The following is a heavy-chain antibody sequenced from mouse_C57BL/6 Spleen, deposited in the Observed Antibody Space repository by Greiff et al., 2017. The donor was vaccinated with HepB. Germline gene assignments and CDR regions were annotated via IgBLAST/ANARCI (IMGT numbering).Heavy chain of an antibody. CDR2: ISGGGGNT. V-gene: IGHV5-9*01. CDR3: ARSTMVTSWFAY. J-gene: IGHJ3*01. Sequence: EVKVVESGGGLVKPGGSLKLSCAASGFTFSSYTMSWVRQTPEKRLEWVATISGGGGNTYYPDSVKGRFTISRDNAKNTLYLQMSSLRSEDTALYYCARSTMVTSWFAYWGQGTLVTVSA. D-gene: IGHD2-2*01. CDR1: GFTFSSYT.